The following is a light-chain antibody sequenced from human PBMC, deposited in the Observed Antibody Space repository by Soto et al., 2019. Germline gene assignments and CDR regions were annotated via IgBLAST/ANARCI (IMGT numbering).Light chain of an antibody. CDR2: EGN. CDR3: CSYAGSSSYV. J-gene: IGLJ1*01. Sequence: QSVLTQPASVSGSPGQSITISCTGTSNDVGNYDLVSWYQQHPGKAPKLMIYEGNKRPSGISNRFSGSKSGNTASLTISGLQAEDEADYYCCSYAGSSSYVFGTGTKLTVL. CDR1: SNDVGNYDL. V-gene: IGLV2-23*01.